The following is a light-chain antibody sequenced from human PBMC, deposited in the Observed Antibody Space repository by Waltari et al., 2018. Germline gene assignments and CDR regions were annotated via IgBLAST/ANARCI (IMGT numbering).Light chain of an antibody. CDR2: NNN. V-gene: IGLV1-40*01. J-gene: IGLJ1*01. CDR3: QSYDSSLSGCV. Sequence: QSVLTQPPSVSGAPGQRVTISCTGSSSNIGSGYDVHWYQQLPGRAPKILIYNNNNRPSGVPDRFSGSKSGPSASLAITGLQAEDEADYYCQSYDSSLSGCVFGTWTKVTVL. CDR1: SSNIGSGYD.